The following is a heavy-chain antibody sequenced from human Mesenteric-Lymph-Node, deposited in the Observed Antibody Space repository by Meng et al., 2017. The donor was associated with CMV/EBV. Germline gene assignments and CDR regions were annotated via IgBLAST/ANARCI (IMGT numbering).Heavy chain of an antibody. Sequence: GESLKISCAASGFTFSSYGMSWVRQAPGRGLEWVSRINSDGSSTSYADSVKGRFTISRDNAKNTLYLQMNSLRAEDTAVYYCASSIVVVNFDYWGQGTLVTVSS. CDR1: GFTFSSYG. CDR2: INSDGSST. CDR3: ASSIVVVNFDY. D-gene: IGHD2-21*01. J-gene: IGHJ4*02. V-gene: IGHV3-74*01.